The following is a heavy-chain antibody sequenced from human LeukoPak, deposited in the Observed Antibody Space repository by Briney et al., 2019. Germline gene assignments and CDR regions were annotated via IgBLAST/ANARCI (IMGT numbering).Heavy chain of an antibody. D-gene: IGHD3-3*01. CDR1: GYTFTSYA. CDR2: INTNTGNP. V-gene: IGHV7-4-1*02. CDR3: ARRWSPPYYYYGMDV. J-gene: IGHJ6*02. Sequence: ASVKVSCKASGYTFTSYAMNWVRQALGQGLEWMGWINTNTGNPTYAQGFTGRFVFSLDTSVSTAYLQISSLKAEDTAVYYCARRWSPPYYYYGMDVWGQGTTVTVSS.